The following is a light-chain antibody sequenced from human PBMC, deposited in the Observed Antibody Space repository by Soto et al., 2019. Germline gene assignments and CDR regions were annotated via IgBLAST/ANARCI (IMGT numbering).Light chain of an antibody. CDR2: ANS. CDR3: QTNDNSLSGLL. CDR1: SSNIGAGYD. J-gene: IGLJ3*02. V-gene: IGLV1-40*01. Sequence: QSVLTQSHSVSGAPGQRVTISCTGSSSNIGAGYDVHRYQQLPGAAPRLLIHANSQRPSGVPDRFSGSRSGTSASLAITGLQGDDEADYYCQTNDNSLSGLLFGGGTKLTVL.